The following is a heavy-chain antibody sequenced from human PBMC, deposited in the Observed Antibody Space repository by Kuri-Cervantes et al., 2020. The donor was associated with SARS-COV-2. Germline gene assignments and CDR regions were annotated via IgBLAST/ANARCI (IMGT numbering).Heavy chain of an antibody. CDR1: GFTVSSNY. CDR2: IYSGGNT. Sequence: GESLKISCAASGFTVSSNYMSWVRQAPGKGLEWVSLIYSGGNTYYTDSVKGRFTISRDNSKNTLYLQMNSLRAEDTAVYYCASRYYGSGSYNYFDYWGQGTLVTVSS. V-gene: IGHV3-53*01. J-gene: IGHJ4*02. D-gene: IGHD3-10*01. CDR3: ASRYYGSGSYNYFDY.